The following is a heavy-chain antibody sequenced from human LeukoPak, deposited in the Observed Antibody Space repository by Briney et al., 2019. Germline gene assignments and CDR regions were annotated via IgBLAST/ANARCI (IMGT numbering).Heavy chain of an antibody. CDR3: VRESDVWSGPGIGRPLDV. Sequence: QSGGSLRLSCLASGFTFSNSWMTWVRQAPGRGLERVANIKEDGSDKQYVDSVRGRFTISRDNAKNSVSLQMDGLRAEDTAVYHCVRESDVWSGPGIGRPLDVWGKGTTVTVSS. J-gene: IGHJ6*04. CDR1: GFTFSNSW. V-gene: IGHV3-7*01. D-gene: IGHD3-3*01. CDR2: IKEDGSDK.